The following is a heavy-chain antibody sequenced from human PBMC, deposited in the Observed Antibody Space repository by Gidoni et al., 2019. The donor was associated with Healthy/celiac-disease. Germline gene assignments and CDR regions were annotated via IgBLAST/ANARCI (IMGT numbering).Heavy chain of an antibody. V-gene: IGHV1-69*01. Sequence: SSVKVSCKASGGTFRSYAISWVRQAPGQGLEWMGGIIPIFGTANYAQKFQGRVTITADESTSTAYMELSSLRSEDTAVYYCARARPLIRLGELSLSPYYFDYWGQGTLVTVSS. CDR1: GGTFRSYA. J-gene: IGHJ4*02. CDR2: IIPIFGTA. CDR3: ARARPLIRLGELSLSPYYFDY. D-gene: IGHD3-16*02.